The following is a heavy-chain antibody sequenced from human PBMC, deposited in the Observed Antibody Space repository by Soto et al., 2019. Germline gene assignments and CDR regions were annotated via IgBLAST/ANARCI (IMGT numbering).Heavy chain of an antibody. CDR1: GFTFDDYA. J-gene: IGHJ6*03. Sequence: EVQLVESGGGLVQPGRSLRLSCAASGFTFDDYAMHWVRQAPGKGLEWVSGISWNSGSIGYADSVKGRFTISRDNAKNSLYLQMNSLRAEDTALYYCAKSSGYCSGGSCPSYYYYYMDVWGKGTTVTVSS. V-gene: IGHV3-9*01. CDR2: ISWNSGSI. CDR3: AKSSGYCSGGSCPSYYYYYMDV. D-gene: IGHD2-15*01.